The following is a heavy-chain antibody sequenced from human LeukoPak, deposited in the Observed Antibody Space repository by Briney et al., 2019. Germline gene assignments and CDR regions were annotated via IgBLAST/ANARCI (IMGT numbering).Heavy chain of an antibody. V-gene: IGHV3-30*18. J-gene: IGHJ4*02. CDR1: GFTFSSYG. CDR2: ISYDGSEQ. D-gene: IGHD3-22*01. CDR3: AKDLRDDRRSYYFDS. Sequence: GGSLRLSCAASGFTFSSYGMHWVRQAPGKGMEWVAVISYDGSEQYYADSVKGRFTIFRDNPKNTLYLQMNSLRTEDTAVYYCAKDLRDDRRSYYFDSWGLGTLVTVSS.